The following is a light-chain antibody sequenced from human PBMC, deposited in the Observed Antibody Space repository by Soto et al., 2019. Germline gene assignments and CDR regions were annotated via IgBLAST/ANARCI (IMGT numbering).Light chain of an antibody. Sequence: EIVLTQSPGTLSLSPGERANLSCRAIQSVSSSYLAWYQQKPGQAPRLLIXGASSRAXGIPDRFSGSGSGTDFTLTISRLEPEDFAVYSCQQYGSSPRKITFGQGTRLEIK. CDR3: QQYGSSPRKIT. CDR1: QSVSSSY. V-gene: IGKV3-20*01. CDR2: GAS. J-gene: IGKJ5*01.